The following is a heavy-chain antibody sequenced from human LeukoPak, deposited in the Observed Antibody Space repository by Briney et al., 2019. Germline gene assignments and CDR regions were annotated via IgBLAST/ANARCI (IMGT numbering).Heavy chain of an antibody. CDR1: GFTFSSYS. CDR2: IKSKTDGGTT. Sequence: GGSLRLSCAASGFTFSSYSMNWVRQAPGKGLEWVGRIKSKTDGGTTDYAAPVKGRFTISRDDSKNTLYLQMNSLETEDTAVYYCTTSACANGVCYTSVDYWGQGTLVTVSS. CDR3: TTSACANGVCYTSVDY. J-gene: IGHJ4*02. D-gene: IGHD2-8*01. V-gene: IGHV3-15*01.